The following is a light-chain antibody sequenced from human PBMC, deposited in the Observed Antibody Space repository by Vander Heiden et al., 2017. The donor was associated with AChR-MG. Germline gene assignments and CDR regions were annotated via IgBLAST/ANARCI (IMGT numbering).Light chain of an antibody. J-gene: IGLJ1*01. CDR3: QVWDTSSDHP. CDR2: DDS. Sequence: SYVLTQPPSVSVAPGQTARITCGANKIGSKSVHWYQQRPGQAPILVVYDDSDRPSGIPERFSGSNSGNTATLTISRVEAGDEADYYCQVWDTSSDHPFGTGTKVTVL. V-gene: IGLV3-21*02. CDR1: KIGSKS.